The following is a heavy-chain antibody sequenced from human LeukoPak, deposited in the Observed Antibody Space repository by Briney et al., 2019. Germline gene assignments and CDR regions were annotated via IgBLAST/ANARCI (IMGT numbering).Heavy chain of an antibody. CDR3: ARGTFYSDTSDYYWNYFDY. CDR1: GGSINSYY. D-gene: IGHD3-22*01. Sequence: PSETLSLTCTVSGGSINSYYWSWIRQPPGKGLEWIGYIYYSGTTNYNPSLKSRVTISVDTSKNQFSLKLSSVTAADTAVYYCARGTFYSDTSDYYWNYFDYWGQGTLVTVSS. J-gene: IGHJ4*02. CDR2: IYYSGTT. V-gene: IGHV4-59*12.